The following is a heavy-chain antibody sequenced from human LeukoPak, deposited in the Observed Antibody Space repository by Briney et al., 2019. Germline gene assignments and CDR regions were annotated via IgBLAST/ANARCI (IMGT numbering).Heavy chain of an antibody. J-gene: IGHJ4*02. D-gene: IGHD6-13*01. CDR2: IYSGGNT. V-gene: IGHV3-53*01. Sequence: GGSLRLSCAASGFSVSSNYMTWVRQAPGKGLEWVAVIYSGGNTYYADSVKGRFTISRDNSKNTLYLQMNSLRAEDTAVYYSARDFGAAADYWGQGTLVTVSS. CDR1: GFSVSSNY. CDR3: ARDFGAAADY.